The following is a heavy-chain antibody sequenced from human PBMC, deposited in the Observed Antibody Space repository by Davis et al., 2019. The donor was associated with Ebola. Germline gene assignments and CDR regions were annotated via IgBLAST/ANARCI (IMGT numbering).Heavy chain of an antibody. CDR1: GFTFSPFH. CDR3: ARVGDSYCSTTTCRTFAN. V-gene: IGHV3-30-3*01. CDR2: ISYDGTLQ. J-gene: IGHJ4*02. D-gene: IGHD6-13*01. Sequence: PGGSLRLSCAASGFTFSPFHMHWVRQAPGKGLEWVAVISYDGTLQSTADSVKGRFTISRDNSKNMLYLEMNNLRPDDTAVYYCARVGDSYCSTTTCRTFANWGQGSLVTVSS.